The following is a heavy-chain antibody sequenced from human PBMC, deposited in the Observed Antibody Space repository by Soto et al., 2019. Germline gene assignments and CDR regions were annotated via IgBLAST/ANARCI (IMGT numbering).Heavy chain of an antibody. CDR1: GGSIYAGACY. D-gene: IGHD2-2*01. J-gene: IGHJ4*02. Sequence: SETLSLTCTVYGGSIYAGACYWSWIRQRKGMGLEWLEYIYYTGSTQYTPSLKSRLSISTDTSDNQFSLRLNSVTAADTAVYYCATDRVTSRDRVDYWGQGTPVTVSS. V-gene: IGHV4-31*03. CDR3: ATDRVTSRDRVDY. CDR2: IYYTGST.